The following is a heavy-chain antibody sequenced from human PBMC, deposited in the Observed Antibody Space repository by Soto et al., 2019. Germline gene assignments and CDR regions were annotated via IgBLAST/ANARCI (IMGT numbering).Heavy chain of an antibody. Sequence: EVQLLESGGGLEQPGGSLRLSCEASGFSFTSYAMTWVRQAPGRGLEWVSVISGSGDTTYYADSVRGRFSISRDNSKNTLYLQVYSPRAVDTALYYCAKDSEPPGTLRSAFGTWGQGTIVSVSS. CDR1: GFSFTSYA. CDR2: ISGSGDTT. CDR3: AKDSEPPGTLRSAFGT. J-gene: IGHJ3*02. V-gene: IGHV3-23*01. D-gene: IGHD6-13*01.